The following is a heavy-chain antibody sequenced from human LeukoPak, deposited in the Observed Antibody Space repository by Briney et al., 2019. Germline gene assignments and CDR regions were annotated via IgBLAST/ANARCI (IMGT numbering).Heavy chain of an antibody. D-gene: IGHD1-26*01. J-gene: IGHJ4*02. CDR1: GYTFTSYD. CDR3: ARVSLGAAATN. CDR2: MNPNSGNT. Sequence: ASVKVSCKASGYTFTSYDINWVRQATGHELEWMGWMNPNSGNTGYAQKFQGRVTMTRNTSISTAYMELSSLRSEDTAVYYCARVSLGAAATNWGQGTLATVSS. V-gene: IGHV1-8*01.